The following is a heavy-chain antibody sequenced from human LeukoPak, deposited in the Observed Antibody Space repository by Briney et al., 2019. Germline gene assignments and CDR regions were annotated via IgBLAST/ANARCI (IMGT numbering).Heavy chain of an antibody. D-gene: IGHD5-12*01. CDR1: GGSISSYY. V-gene: IGHV4-59*12. Sequence: PSETLSLTCTVSGGSISSYYWSWIRQPPGKGLEWIGYIYYSGSTNYNPSLKSRVTISVDTSKNQFSLKLSSVTAADTAVYYCARAPSRSGYDDYWGQGTLVTVSS. CDR2: IYYSGST. CDR3: ARAPSRSGYDDY. J-gene: IGHJ4*02.